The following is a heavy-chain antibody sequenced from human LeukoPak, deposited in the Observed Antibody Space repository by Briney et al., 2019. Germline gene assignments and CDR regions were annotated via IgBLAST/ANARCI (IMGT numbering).Heavy chain of an antibody. V-gene: IGHV3-74*01. CDR2: INSDGSST. J-gene: IGHJ4*02. CDR1: GFTFRSYW. CDR3: AVLSSGYPVDY. Sequence: GGSLRLSCAASGFTFRSYWMHWVRQAPGKGLVWVSRINSDGSSTTYADSVKGRFTISRDNAKNTLHLQMNSLRVEDTAVYYCAVLSSGYPVDYWGQGTLVTVSP. D-gene: IGHD3-22*01.